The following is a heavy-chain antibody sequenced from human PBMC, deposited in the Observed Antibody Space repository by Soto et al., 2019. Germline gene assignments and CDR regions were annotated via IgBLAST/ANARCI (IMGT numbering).Heavy chain of an antibody. Sequence: QVQMVQSGAEVKKPGASVKVSCKASGYTFTSYGISWVRQAPGQGLEWMGWISAYNGNTNYAQKLQGRVTMTTDTSTSTAYMELRSIGSDDTAVYYCGVAVQPYYFDYWGYITLVTVTS. CDR2: ISAYNGNT. CDR3: GVAVQPYYFDY. J-gene: IGHJ4*01. CDR1: GYTFTSYG. D-gene: IGHD2-15*01. V-gene: IGHV1-18*01.